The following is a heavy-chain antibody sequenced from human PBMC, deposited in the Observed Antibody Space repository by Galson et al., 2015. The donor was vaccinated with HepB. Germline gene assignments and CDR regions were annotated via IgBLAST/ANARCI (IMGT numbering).Heavy chain of an antibody. J-gene: IGHJ6*02. Sequence: SVKVSCKASGYTFTSYGISWVRQAPGQGLEWMGWISAYNGNTNYAQKLQGRVTMTTDTSTSTAYMELRSLRSDDTAVYYCARGWTGNRYPINYYYYGMDVWGQGTTVTVSS. CDR3: ARGWTGNRYPINYYYYGMDV. V-gene: IGHV1-18*01. CDR2: ISAYNGNT. D-gene: IGHD3/OR15-3a*01. CDR1: GYTFTSYG.